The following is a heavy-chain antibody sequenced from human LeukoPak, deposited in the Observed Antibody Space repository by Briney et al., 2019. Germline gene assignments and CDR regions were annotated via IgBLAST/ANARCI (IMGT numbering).Heavy chain of an antibody. V-gene: IGHV3-11*04. CDR2: ITSSGATI. J-gene: IGHJ6*03. Sequence: PGGSLRLSCAASGFIFSDYYMSWIRQAPGKGLEWVSYITSSGATIYYADSVKGRFTISRDNAKNSLYLQMNSLRAEDTAVYYCARVPGDCSSGRCVWNDHCRMDVWGKGTTVTVSS. CDR1: GFIFSDYY. CDR3: ARVPGDCSSGRCVWNDHCRMDV. D-gene: IGHD2-15*01.